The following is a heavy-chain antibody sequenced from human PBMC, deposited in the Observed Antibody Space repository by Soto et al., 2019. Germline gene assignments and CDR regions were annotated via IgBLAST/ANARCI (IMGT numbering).Heavy chain of an antibody. CDR2: INAANGDT. CDR1: GYTFTSYG. CDR3: VRRLVSATGIDWFDP. V-gene: IGHV1-3*01. D-gene: IGHD6-13*01. Sequence: QVQLVQSGTEVKKPGASVKVYCKASGYTFTSYGIHWVRQAPGQRLEWMGWINAANGDTKYSPKFQGRVTITRDTSASTAYMELSSLRSEDTAVYYCVRRLVSATGIDWFDPWGQGTLVTVSS. J-gene: IGHJ5*02.